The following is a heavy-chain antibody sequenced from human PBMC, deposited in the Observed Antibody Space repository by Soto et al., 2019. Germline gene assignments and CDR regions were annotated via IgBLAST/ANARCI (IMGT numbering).Heavy chain of an antibody. Sequence: SETLSLTCTVSGGSISSYYWSWIRQPPGKGLEWIGYIYYSGSTNYNPSLRSRVTISVDTSKNQFSLKLSSVTAADTAVYYCATSPDCSGGSCRYYYGMDVWGQGTTVTVSS. J-gene: IGHJ6*02. CDR2: IYYSGST. D-gene: IGHD2-15*01. CDR3: ATSPDCSGGSCRYYYGMDV. CDR1: GGSISSYY. V-gene: IGHV4-59*01.